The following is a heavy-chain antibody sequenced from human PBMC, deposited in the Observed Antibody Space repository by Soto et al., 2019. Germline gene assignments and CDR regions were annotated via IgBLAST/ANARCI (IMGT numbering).Heavy chain of an antibody. V-gene: IGHV4-59*01. D-gene: IGHD6-19*01. CDR3: AKSLWDTSGWKTDY. CDR2: IYYSGSI. Sequence: PSETLSLTCTVSGGSISSYYWSWIRQPPGKGLEWIGYIYYSGSINYNPSLKSRVTISVDPSKNQFSLRLSSVTAADTAVYYCAKSLWDTSGWKTDYWGQGTLVTVSS. J-gene: IGHJ4*02. CDR1: GGSISSYY.